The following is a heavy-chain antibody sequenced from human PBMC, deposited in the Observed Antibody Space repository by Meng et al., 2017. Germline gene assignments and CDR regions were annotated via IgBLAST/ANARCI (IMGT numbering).Heavy chain of an antibody. D-gene: IGHD1-1*01. CDR2: ISAYNGNT. J-gene: IGHJ4*02. CDR1: EYTFNSYG. CDR3: ARDTRDY. V-gene: IGHV1-18*01. Sequence: QAELVQSGAEVKKPRASLKGSCQASEYTFNSYGISWVRQAPGQGLEWMGWISAYNGNTNYAQKLQGRVTMTTDTSTSTAYMELRSLRSDDTAVYYCARDTRDYWGQGTLVTVSS.